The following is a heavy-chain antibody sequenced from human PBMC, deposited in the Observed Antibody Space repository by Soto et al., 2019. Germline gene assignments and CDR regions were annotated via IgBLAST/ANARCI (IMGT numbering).Heavy chain of an antibody. CDR2: IYYSGST. D-gene: IGHD3-3*01. CDR1: GGSISRGGYY. V-gene: IGHV4-31*03. J-gene: IGHJ4*02. Sequence: PSETLSLTCTVSGGSISRGGYYWSWIRQHPGKGLEWIGYIYYSGSTYYNPSLKSRVTISVDTSKNQFSLKLSSVTAADTAVYYCARSSFGVVTTYYFDYWGQGTLVTVSS. CDR3: ARSSFGVVTTYYFDY.